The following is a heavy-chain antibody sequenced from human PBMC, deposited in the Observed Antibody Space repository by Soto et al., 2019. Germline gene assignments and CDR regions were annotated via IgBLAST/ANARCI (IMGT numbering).Heavy chain of an antibody. CDR3: AKDKLGDSTGFDY. D-gene: IGHD1-26*01. V-gene: IGHV3-43*01. CDR1: GFTFDDFT. CDR2: INRDGGST. J-gene: IGHJ4*02. Sequence: GGSLRLSCATSGFTFDDFTMHWVRQAPGKGLEWVSLINRDGGSTYYADSVKGRFTISRDNSKNPLYLQMNSLRTEDTALYYCAKDKLGDSTGFDYWGQGTLVTVSS.